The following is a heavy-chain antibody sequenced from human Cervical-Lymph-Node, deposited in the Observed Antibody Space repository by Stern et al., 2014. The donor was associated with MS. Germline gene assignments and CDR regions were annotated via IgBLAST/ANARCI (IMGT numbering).Heavy chain of an antibody. Sequence: VQLVQSGAEVKKPGESLKISCKGSGYAFSDYGIAWVRQVPGKGLECVGMIYPGDSDTKSGPCYQGQVPISVDYPLSTAYLQWSRLKASDTAIYYGATIPVAGEPDYLQHWGQGTLVSVSS. V-gene: IGHV5-51*01. J-gene: IGHJ1*01. D-gene: IGHD6-19*01. CDR3: ATIPVAGEPDYLQH. CDR2: IYPGDSDT. CDR1: GYAFSDYG.